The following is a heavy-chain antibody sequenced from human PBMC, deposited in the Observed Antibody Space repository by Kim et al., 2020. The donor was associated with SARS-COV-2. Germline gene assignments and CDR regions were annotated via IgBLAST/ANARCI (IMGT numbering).Heavy chain of an antibody. J-gene: IGHJ3*02. CDR1: GGTFSSYA. CDR3: ARGGLGEQRTFDI. V-gene: IGHV1-69*13. Sequence: SVKVSCKASGGTFSSYAISWVRQAPGQGLEWMGGIIPIFGTANYAQKFQGRVTITADESTSTAYMELSSLRSEDTAVYYCARGGLGEQRTFDIWGQGTMVTVSS. CDR2: IIPIFGTA. D-gene: IGHD3-16*01.